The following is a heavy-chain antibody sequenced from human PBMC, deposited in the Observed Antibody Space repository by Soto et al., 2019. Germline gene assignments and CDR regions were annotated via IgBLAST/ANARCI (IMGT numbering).Heavy chain of an antibody. CDR1: GYTFTSYG. V-gene: IGHV1-18*01. CDR2: INGYNGNT. D-gene: IGHD2-15*01. Sequence: ASVKVSCKASGYTFTSYGISWVRQAPGQGLEWMGWINGYNGNTNYAQKLQGRVTMTTETSTSTAYMELRSLRSDDTAVYYCARSGGLDRDFNYWGQGSLVTVSS. J-gene: IGHJ4*02. CDR3: ARSGGLDRDFNY.